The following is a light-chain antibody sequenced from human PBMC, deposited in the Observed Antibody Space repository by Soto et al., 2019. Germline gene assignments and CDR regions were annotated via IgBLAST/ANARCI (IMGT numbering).Light chain of an antibody. Sequence: DIVMTQSPDSLAVSLGERATIHCKSSQSILFTSDNKNYLAWYQQKSGQPPRLLIYWASTRESGVPDRFSGRESGTDFSLTISSLEAEDVAVYYCQQHYTTPRTFGQGTKVEIK. CDR2: WAS. CDR1: QSILFTSDNKNY. J-gene: IGKJ1*01. V-gene: IGKV4-1*01. CDR3: QQHYTTPRT.